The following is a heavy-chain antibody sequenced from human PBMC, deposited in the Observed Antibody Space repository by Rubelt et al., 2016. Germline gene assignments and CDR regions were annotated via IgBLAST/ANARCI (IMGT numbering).Heavy chain of an antibody. Sequence: QLQLQESGPGLVKPSETLSLTCTVSGGSISSSSYYWGWIRQPPGKGLEWIGSIYYSGSTYYNPSLKGRVSISVDTSKNQFALKLGSVTAADTAVYYCASSGYSYGDYFDYWGQGTLVTVSS. D-gene: IGHD5-18*01. J-gene: IGHJ4*02. CDR3: ASSGYSYGDYFDY. CDR1: GGSISSSSYY. V-gene: IGHV4-39*01. CDR2: IYYSGST.